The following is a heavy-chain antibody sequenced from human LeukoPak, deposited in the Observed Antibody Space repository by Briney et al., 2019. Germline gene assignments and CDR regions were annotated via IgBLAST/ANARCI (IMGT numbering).Heavy chain of an antibody. V-gene: IGHV3-30-3*01. CDR2: ISYDGSSK. Sequence: GESLRLSCAASGFTFSNYAILWVRQAPGKGLEWVAVISYDGSSKNFADSVKGRFTISRDNSKNTLYLQMNSLRVEDTAVYYCARPSHPKTMGWYYFFGMDVWGQGTTVTVSS. D-gene: IGHD6-19*01. CDR1: GFTFSNYA. CDR3: ARPSHPKTMGWYYFFGMDV. J-gene: IGHJ6*02.